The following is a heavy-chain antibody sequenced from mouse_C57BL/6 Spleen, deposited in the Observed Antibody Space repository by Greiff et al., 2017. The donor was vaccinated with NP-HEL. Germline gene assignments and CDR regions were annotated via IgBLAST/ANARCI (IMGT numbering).Heavy chain of an antibody. CDR2: IDPSDSYT. D-gene: IGHD4-1*01. Sequence: VQLQQPGAELVKPGASVKLSCKASGYTFTSYWMQWVKQRPGQGLEWIGEIDPSDSYTNYNQKFKGKATLTVDTSSSTAYMQLSSLTSEDSAVYYCARGETGTGDAMDYWGQGTSVTVSS. CDR1: GYTFTSYW. J-gene: IGHJ4*01. V-gene: IGHV1-50*01. CDR3: ARGETGTGDAMDY.